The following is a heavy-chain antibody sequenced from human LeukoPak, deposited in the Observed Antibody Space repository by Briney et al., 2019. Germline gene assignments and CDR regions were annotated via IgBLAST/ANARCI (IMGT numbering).Heavy chain of an antibody. CDR2: IIPIFGTA. Sequence: SVKVSCKAFGGSFRSEAISWVRQAPGQGLEWMGGIIPIFGTANYAQKFQGRVTITTDESTSTAYMEVSSLRSEDTAVYYCGRKAGDCGGGSCYSIDYWGQGTLITVSS. V-gene: IGHV1-69*05. CDR3: GRKAGDCGGGSCYSIDY. CDR1: GGSFRSEA. J-gene: IGHJ4*02. D-gene: IGHD2-15*01.